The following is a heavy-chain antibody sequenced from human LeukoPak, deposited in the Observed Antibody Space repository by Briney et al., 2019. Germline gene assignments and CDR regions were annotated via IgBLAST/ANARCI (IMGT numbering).Heavy chain of an antibody. Sequence: GGSLRLSCAASGFTFSSYGMHWVRQAPGKGLEWVAFIWYDGSNKYYADSVKGRFTISRDNSKNTLYLQMNSLRAEDTAVYYCARGGIAAAGSFRGGFDPWGQGTLVTVSS. CDR1: GFTFSSYG. CDR3: ARGGIAAAGSFRGGFDP. V-gene: IGHV3-30*02. J-gene: IGHJ5*02. CDR2: IWYDGSNK. D-gene: IGHD6-13*01.